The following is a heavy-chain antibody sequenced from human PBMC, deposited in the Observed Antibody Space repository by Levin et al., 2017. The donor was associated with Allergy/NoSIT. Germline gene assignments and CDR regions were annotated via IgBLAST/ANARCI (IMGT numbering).Heavy chain of an antibody. V-gene: IGHV3-15*01. CDR2: VKRTRNGGTT. D-gene: IGHD4-23*01. Sequence: GESLKISCVVSGFTVSEAWMHWVRQAPGKGLEWVGRVKRTRNGGTTDFSASVKGRFPISRDDSKNMFYLQMNSLKTENTAVYYCETDDFGGNWGQGTLVTVSS. CDR3: ETDDFGGN. CDR1: GFTVSEAW. J-gene: IGHJ4*02.